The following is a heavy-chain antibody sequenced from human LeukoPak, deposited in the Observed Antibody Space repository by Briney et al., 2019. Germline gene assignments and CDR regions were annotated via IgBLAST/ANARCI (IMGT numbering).Heavy chain of an antibody. CDR3: ARQGRLRYFDQTPYYFDY. D-gene: IGHD3-9*01. CDR1: GYTFTSYG. J-gene: IGHJ4*02. V-gene: IGHV1-18*01. CDR2: ISAYNGNT. Sequence: ASVKVSCKASGYTFTSYGISWVRQAPGQGLEWMGWISAYNGNTNYAQKLQGRVTMTTDTSTSTAYMELRSLRSDDTAVYYCARQGRLRYFDQTPYYFDYWGQGTLVTVSS.